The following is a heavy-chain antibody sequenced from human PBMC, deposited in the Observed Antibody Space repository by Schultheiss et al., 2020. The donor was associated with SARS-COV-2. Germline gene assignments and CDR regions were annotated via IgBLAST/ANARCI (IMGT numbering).Heavy chain of an antibody. J-gene: IGHJ3*02. CDR1: GFTFSSYA. V-gene: IGHV3-30-3*01. CDR3: AKDESIVLVVYAPAFDI. CDR2: ISYDGSNK. D-gene: IGHD2-8*02. Sequence: GGSLRLSCAASGFTFSSYAMHWVRQAPGKGLEWVAVISYDGSNKYYADSVKGRFTISRDNSKNTLYLQMNSLRAEDTAVYYCAKDESIVLVVYAPAFDIWGQGTTVTVSS.